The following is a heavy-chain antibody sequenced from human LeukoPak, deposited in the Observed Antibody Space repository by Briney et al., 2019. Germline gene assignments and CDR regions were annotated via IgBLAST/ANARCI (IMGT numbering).Heavy chain of an antibody. Sequence: GGSLRLSCAASGFTFSNFAMNWVRQAPGEGLEWVSAISAGGTFYADFVKGRFTISRDNSKNTLYLQMNSLRVDDTAVYYCVKGLYTIDYWGQGTLVTVSS. J-gene: IGHJ4*02. CDR1: GFTFSNFA. D-gene: IGHD2-2*02. CDR2: ISAGGT. V-gene: IGHV3-23*01. CDR3: VKGLYTIDY.